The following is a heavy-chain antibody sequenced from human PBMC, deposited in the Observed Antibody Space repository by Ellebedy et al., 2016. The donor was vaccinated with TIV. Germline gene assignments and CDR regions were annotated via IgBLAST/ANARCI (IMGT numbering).Heavy chain of an antibody. CDR1: GGSISNYY. CDR2: ISYSGST. Sequence: MPSETLSLTCTVSGGSISNYYWSWIRQPPGKGLEWIGYISYSGSTNYNPSLKSRVTISGDPSRNQFSLRLNSVTAADTALYYCARGRRSHDQFAPFDFWGQGILVAVST. D-gene: IGHD2-15*01. J-gene: IGHJ4*02. V-gene: IGHV4-59*01. CDR3: ARGRRSHDQFAPFDF.